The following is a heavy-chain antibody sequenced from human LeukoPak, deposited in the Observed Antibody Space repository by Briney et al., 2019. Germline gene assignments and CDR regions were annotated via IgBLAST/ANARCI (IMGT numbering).Heavy chain of an antibody. D-gene: IGHD2-15*01. Sequence: GGSLRLSCAASGFISRDYPMSWVRQTPGKGLEWVSSISAGGGGIYYADSVKGRFTVSRDDSKNTLYLQMNSLRAEDTAVYFCAGRHCSGGGCYFAGADPFDYWGQGTLVTVSS. J-gene: IGHJ4*02. CDR3: AGRHCSGGGCYFAGADPFDY. V-gene: IGHV3-23*01. CDR2: ISAGGGGI. CDR1: GFISRDYP.